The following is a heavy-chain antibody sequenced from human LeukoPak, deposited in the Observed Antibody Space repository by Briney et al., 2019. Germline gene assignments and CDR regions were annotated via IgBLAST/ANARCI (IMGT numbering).Heavy chain of an antibody. V-gene: IGHV3-48*01. CDR2: ISSGSSTI. D-gene: IGHD6-13*01. Sequence: GGSLRLSCAASGFTFSIYSMNWVRQAPGKGLEWVSHISSGSSTIYYADSVRGRFTISRDNAKNSLYLQMDSLRAEDTAVYYCARIGAGSSRDYWGQGTLVTVSS. CDR1: GFTFSIYS. J-gene: IGHJ4*02. CDR3: ARIGAGSSRDY.